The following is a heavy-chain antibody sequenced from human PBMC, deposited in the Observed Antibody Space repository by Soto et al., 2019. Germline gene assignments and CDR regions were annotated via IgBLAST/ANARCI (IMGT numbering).Heavy chain of an antibody. CDR1: GLTFSTYG. CDR3: AKLPYGDYAEFDY. J-gene: IGHJ4*02. Sequence: QVQLVESGGGVVQPGRSLRLSCAASGLTFSTYGMHWVRQAPGKGLEWVGVISNDGRNKYYADSVKGRFTISRDNSKNTLFLQMNSLRAEDTAVYYCAKLPYGDYAEFDYWGQGTLVTVSS. CDR2: ISNDGRNK. D-gene: IGHD4-17*01. V-gene: IGHV3-30*18.